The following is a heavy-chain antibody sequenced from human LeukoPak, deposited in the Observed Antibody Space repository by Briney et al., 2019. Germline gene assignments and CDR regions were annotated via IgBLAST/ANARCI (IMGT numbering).Heavy chain of an antibody. D-gene: IGHD2-8*01. V-gene: IGHV1-18*01. CDR2: ITTYNGEK. J-gene: IGHJ4*02. Sequence: ASVKVSCKASGYTLSGYGISWVRQAPGQGLEWVGWITTYNGEKKYSEKFQGRVTMTTDTSTSTYYMEMTSLRTDDTAIYYCARDCSNGVCYPRDYWGKGTLVSVST. CDR1: GYTLSGYG. CDR3: ARDCSNGVCYPRDY.